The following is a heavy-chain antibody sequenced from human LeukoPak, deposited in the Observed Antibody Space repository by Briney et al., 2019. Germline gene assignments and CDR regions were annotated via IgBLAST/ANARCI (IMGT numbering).Heavy chain of an antibody. Sequence: SETLSLTCTVSGGSISRGSYYWNWIRQPAGKGLEWIGRIYTSGSTNYNPSLKSRVTMSVDTSKNQFSLKLSSVTAADTAVYYCARDVVAAPGTWDYWGQGTLVTVSS. CDR3: ARDVVAAPGTWDY. CDR1: GGSISRGSYY. J-gene: IGHJ4*02. CDR2: IYTSGST. V-gene: IGHV4-61*02. D-gene: IGHD6-13*01.